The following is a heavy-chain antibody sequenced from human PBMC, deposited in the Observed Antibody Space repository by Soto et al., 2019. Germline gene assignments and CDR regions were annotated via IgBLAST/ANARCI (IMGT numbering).Heavy chain of an antibody. CDR1: GYTFTNYY. D-gene: IGHD1-26*01. Sequence: QVQLMQSGAEVRQPGASVKVSCKACGYTFTNYYMHWVRQVPGQGLEWMGIINPIGGGPAHAPNFRGRRTTTSDTSTTTIYMEMNGLRSEDTAVYFCARSGMGGDAALDVWGQGTMVTVSS. CDR3: ARSGMGGDAALDV. J-gene: IGHJ3*01. CDR2: INPIGGGP. V-gene: IGHV1-46*03.